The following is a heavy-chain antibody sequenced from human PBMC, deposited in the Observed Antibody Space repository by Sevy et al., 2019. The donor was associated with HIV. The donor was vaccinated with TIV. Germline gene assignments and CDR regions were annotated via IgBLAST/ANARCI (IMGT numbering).Heavy chain of an antibody. CDR3: ARGDPSNTFDY. V-gene: IGHV4-30-2*01. Sequence: SETLSLTCAVSGDSISSGGYSWNWIRQPPGKGLEWIGYMYHSGSTYSNPSLQSRVTISVDRSKNQFSLKLTSVTAADTAVYYCARGDPSNTFDYWGEGTLVTVSS. CDR1: GDSISSGGYS. CDR2: MYHSGST. J-gene: IGHJ4*02.